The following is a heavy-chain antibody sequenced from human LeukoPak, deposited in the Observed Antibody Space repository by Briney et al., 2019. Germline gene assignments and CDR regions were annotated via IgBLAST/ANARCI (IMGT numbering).Heavy chain of an antibody. V-gene: IGHV3-30-3*01. J-gene: IGHJ5*02. CDR3: ARNSVLYDFWSGSRFDL. Sequence: GRSLRLSCAASGFTFSSYAMHWVRQAPGKGLEWVAVISYDGSNKYYADSVKGRFTISRDNSKNTLYLQMNSLRAEDTAVYYCARNSVLYDFWSGSRFDLWGQGTLVTVSS. CDR1: GFTFSSYA. CDR2: ISYDGSNK. D-gene: IGHD3-3*01.